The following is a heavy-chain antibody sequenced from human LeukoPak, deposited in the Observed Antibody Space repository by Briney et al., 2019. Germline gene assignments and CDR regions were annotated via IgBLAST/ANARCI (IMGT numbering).Heavy chain of an antibody. CDR1: GFTFSSYE. V-gene: IGHV3-48*03. J-gene: IGHJ4*02. D-gene: IGHD5-12*01. CDR2: ISSSGSTI. Sequence: PGGPLRLSCAASGFTFSSYEMNWVRQAPGKGLEWVSYISSSGSTIYYADSVKGRFTISRDNAKNSLYLQMNSLRAEDTAVYYCAREGREIVATITIDYWGQGTLVTVSS. CDR3: AREGREIVATITIDY.